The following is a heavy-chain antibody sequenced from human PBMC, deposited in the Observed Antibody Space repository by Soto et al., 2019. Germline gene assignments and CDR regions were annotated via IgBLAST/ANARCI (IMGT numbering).Heavy chain of an antibody. CDR2: ISAYNGNK. V-gene: IGHV1-18*04. CDR1: GYTFTSYG. Sequence: GASVKVSCKASGYTFTSYGISWVRQAPGQGLEWMGWISAYNGNKNYAQKLQGRVTMTTDTSTSTAYMELRSLRSDDTAVYYCARAYDILTIRHYYYYGMDVWGQGTTVTVSS. D-gene: IGHD3-9*01. CDR3: ARAYDILTIRHYYYYGMDV. J-gene: IGHJ6*02.